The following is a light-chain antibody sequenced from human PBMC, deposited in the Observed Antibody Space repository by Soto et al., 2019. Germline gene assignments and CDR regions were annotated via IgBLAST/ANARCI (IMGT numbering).Light chain of an antibody. CDR1: SSDVRVYKY. J-gene: IGLJ2*01. CDR2: GVT. CDR3: SSYTSSSTLI. V-gene: IGLV2-14*01. Sequence: QSALTQPPSASGSPGQSVTISCTGTSSDVRVYKYVSWYQQHPGKAPKLMIYGVTDRPSGVSHRFSGSRSDSTASLTISGLQAEDEADYYCSSYTSSSTLIFGGGTKLTVL.